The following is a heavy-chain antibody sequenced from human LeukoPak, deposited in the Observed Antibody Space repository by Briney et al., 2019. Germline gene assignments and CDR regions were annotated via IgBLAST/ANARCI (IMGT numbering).Heavy chain of an antibody. Sequence: GASVKVSCKASGDTFSNYAVSWVRQAPGQGLEWMGGIIPIFGTPNYAQKLQDRVTMTTDTSTSTAYMELRSLTSDDTAVYYCARDGGSGWYFGYWGQGTLVTVSS. J-gene: IGHJ4*02. V-gene: IGHV1-69*05. CDR1: GDTFSNYA. CDR2: IIPIFGTP. D-gene: IGHD6-19*01. CDR3: ARDGGSGWYFGY.